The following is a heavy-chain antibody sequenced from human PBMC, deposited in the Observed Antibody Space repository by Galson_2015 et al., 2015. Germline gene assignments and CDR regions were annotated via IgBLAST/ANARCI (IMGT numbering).Heavy chain of an antibody. CDR1: GGTFSSYA. V-gene: IGHV1-69*13. D-gene: IGHD5-18*01. CDR3: ARARKSGDSYGIDS. CDR2: IIPIFGTA. J-gene: IGHJ4*02. Sequence: SVKVSCKASGGTFSSYAVRWVRQAPGQGLEWVGGIIPIFGTANYAQKFQGRVTITADESTSAAYMELSSLISDDTAVYYCARARKSGDSYGIDSWGQGTLVTVSS.